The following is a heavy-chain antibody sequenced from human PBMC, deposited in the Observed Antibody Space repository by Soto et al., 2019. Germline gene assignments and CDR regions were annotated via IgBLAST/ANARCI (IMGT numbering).Heavy chain of an antibody. Sequence: SETLSLTCTVSGGSISTGGHYWNWIRQHPGKGLEWIGYIYYSGSTYYNPSLKSRVTISVDTSQNQFSLKLTSVTAADTAVYFCARNVDTAVINGPYFEYWGQGTQVTLSS. V-gene: IGHV4-31*03. J-gene: IGHJ4*02. CDR2: IYYSGST. CDR3: ARNVDTAVINGPYFEY. D-gene: IGHD5-18*01. CDR1: GGSISTGGHY.